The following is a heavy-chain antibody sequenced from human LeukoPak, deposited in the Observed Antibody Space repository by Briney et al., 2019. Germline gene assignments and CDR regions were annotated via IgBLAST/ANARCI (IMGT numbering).Heavy chain of an antibody. CDR3: ARPMYYYDSSGYFDAFDI. Sequence: GRSLRLSCAASGFTFSSYAMHWVRQAPGKGLEWVAVISYDGSNKYYADSVKGRFTISRDNSKNTLYLQMNSLRAEDTAVYYCARPMYYYDSSGYFDAFDIWGQGTMVTVSS. J-gene: IGHJ3*02. D-gene: IGHD3-22*01. V-gene: IGHV3-30-3*01. CDR2: ISYDGSNK. CDR1: GFTFSSYA.